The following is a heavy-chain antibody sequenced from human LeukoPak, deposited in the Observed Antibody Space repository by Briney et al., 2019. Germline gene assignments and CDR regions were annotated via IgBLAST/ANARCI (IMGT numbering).Heavy chain of an antibody. J-gene: IGHJ6*02. CDR2: INPSGGST. Sequence: ASVKVSCKASGYTFTSYYMHWVRQAPGQGLEWMGIINPSGGSTSYAQKFQGRVTMTRDTSTSTVYMELSSLRSEDTAVYCCARDPALITMIARDHYYYGMDVWGQGTTVTVSS. D-gene: IGHD3-22*01. CDR1: GYTFTSYY. V-gene: IGHV1-46*01. CDR3: ARDPALITMIARDHYYYGMDV.